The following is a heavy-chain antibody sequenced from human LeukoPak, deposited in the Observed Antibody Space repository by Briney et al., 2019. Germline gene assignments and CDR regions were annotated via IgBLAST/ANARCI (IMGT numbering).Heavy chain of an antibody. V-gene: IGHV1-18*01. J-gene: IGHJ6*02. D-gene: IGHD3-22*01. CDR3: ARRLTDSGGYYPYYYYGMDV. CDR2: ISAYNGNT. CDR1: AYSFTSYA. Sequence: GASVEVSCKASAYSFTSYAMNWVRQAPGQGLEWMGWISAYNGNTNYAQKLQGRVTMTIGTSTNTAYMELRSLRSDDTAVYYCARRLTDSGGYYPYYYYGMDVWGQGTTVTVSS.